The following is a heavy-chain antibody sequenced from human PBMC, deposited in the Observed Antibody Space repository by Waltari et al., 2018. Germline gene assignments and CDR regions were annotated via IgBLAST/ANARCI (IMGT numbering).Heavy chain of an antibody. V-gene: IGHV4-34*01. D-gene: IGHD3-10*01. CDR2: INHSGST. J-gene: IGHJ4*02. Sequence: QVQLQQWGAGLLKPSETLSLTCAVYGGSFSGYYWSWIRQPPGKGLEWIGEINHSGSTDYNPSLKSRVTISVDTSKNQFSLKRSSVTAADTAVYYCARGRNYYGSGSYYVYLVQGTLVTVSS. CDR1: GGSFSGYY. CDR3: ARGRNYYGSGSYYVY.